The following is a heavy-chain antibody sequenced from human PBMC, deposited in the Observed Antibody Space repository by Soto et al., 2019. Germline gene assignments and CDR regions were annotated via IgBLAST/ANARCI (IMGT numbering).Heavy chain of an antibody. CDR1: GGSIRSSSYY. J-gene: IGHJ4*02. CDR2: IYYSGST. Sequence: SETLSLTCTVSGGSIRSSSYYWGWIRQPPGKGLEWIGGIYYSGSTYYNPSLKSRVTISVDTSKNQFSLKLSSVTAADTAVYYCARGVRNYDFWSGYYDYWGQGTLVTVSS. V-gene: IGHV4-39*01. CDR3: ARGVRNYDFWSGYYDY. D-gene: IGHD3-3*01.